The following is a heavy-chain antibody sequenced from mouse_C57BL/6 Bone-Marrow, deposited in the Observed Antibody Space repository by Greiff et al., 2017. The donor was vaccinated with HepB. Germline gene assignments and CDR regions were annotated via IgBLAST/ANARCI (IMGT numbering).Heavy chain of an antibody. CDR1: GYTFTSYW. CDR3: ARGGWDGNYDYYAMDY. Sequence: VQLQQPGAELVMPGASVKLSCKASGYTFTSYWMHWVKQRPGQGLEWIGEIDPSDSYTNYNQKFKGKSTLTVDKSSSTAYMQLSSLTSEDSAVYYCARGGWDGNYDYYAMDYWGQGTSVTVSS. J-gene: IGHJ4*01. CDR2: IDPSDSYT. D-gene: IGHD2-1*01. V-gene: IGHV1-69*01.